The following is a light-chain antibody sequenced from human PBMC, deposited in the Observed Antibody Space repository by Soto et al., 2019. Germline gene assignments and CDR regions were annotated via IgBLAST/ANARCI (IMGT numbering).Light chain of an antibody. CDR2: VVT. Sequence: QSALTQPASVSGSPGQSITISCTGTSSDIGGYNYVSWYQQHPGKAPQLMIYVVTNRPSGVSNRFSGSKSGNTASLTISGLQAEDEADYYCSTSSSTSTTWVFGGGTKLTVL. V-gene: IGLV2-14*01. CDR3: STSSSTSTTWV. CDR1: SSDIGGYNY. J-gene: IGLJ3*02.